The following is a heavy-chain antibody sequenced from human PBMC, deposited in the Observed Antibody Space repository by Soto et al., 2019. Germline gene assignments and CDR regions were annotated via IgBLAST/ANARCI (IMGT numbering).Heavy chain of an antibody. Sequence: GGSLRLSCAASGFTFSTYSMNWVRQAPGKGLEWVSSISSTSSYIYYADSVKGRLTISRDNAEKSLYMQMNSLTAADTAVYYCARGALWFGELSLSPRPTYYYYGMDVWGQGTTVTVSS. D-gene: IGHD3-10*01. CDR3: ARGALWFGELSLSPRPTYYYYGMDV. J-gene: IGHJ6*02. V-gene: IGHV3-21*01. CDR2: ISSTSSYI. CDR1: GFTFSTYS.